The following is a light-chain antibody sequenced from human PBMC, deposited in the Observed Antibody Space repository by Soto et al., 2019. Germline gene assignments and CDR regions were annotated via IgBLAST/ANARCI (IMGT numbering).Light chain of an antibody. J-gene: IGKJ5*01. CDR3: QQYGSSPLIT. V-gene: IGKV1-39*01. Sequence: DIQMTQSPSSLSASVGDRVTITCRASQSISSYLNWYQQKPGKAPKLLIYAASSLQSGVPSRFSGSGSGTDFTLTISRLEPEDFAVYYCQQYGSSPLITFGQGTRLEI. CDR1: QSISSY. CDR2: AAS.